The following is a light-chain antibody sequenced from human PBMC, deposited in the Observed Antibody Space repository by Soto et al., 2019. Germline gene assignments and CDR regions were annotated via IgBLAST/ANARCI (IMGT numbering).Light chain of an antibody. V-gene: IGLV2-23*01. CDR1: SSDVGSYNL. J-gene: IGLJ2*01. CDR3: CSFVGSAVV. Sequence: QSALTQPASVSGSPGQSITISCTGTSSDVGSYNLVSWYQQHPGKAPKLMIYDDNKRSSRVSNRFSGSKSGNMASLTISGLQAEDEADYYCCSFVGSAVVFGEGTKVTVL. CDR2: DDN.